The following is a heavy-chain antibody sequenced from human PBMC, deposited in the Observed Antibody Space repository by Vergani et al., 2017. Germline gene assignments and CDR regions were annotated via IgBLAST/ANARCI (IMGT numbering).Heavy chain of an antibody. V-gene: IGHV1-18*04. J-gene: IGHJ4*02. Sequence: QAQLGQSDSEVKKPGDSVTLSCKTSGYTFVNHPITWVRQAPGQGLDWMGWISPYNHKTLYSQKVEGRVTLTSDTSSSTVFLELRRLTSDDTAIYYCARSQMATNDFDLCGRGTVVTVSS. CDR3: ARSQMATNDFDL. CDR1: GYTFVNHP. CDR2: ISPYNHKT. D-gene: IGHD5-24*01.